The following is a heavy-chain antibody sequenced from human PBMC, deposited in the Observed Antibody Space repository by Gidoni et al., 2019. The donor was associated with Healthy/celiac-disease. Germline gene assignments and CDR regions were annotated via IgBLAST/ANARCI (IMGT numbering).Heavy chain of an antibody. Sequence: QVQLVESGGGVVQPGRSLRLSCAASGFTFSSYAMHWVRQAPGKGLEWVAVISYDGSNKYYADSVKGRFTISRDNSKNTLYLQMNSLRAEDTAVYYCARCAAAGKFLSYGMDVWGQGTTVTVSS. D-gene: IGHD6-13*01. CDR2: ISYDGSNK. CDR1: GFTFSSYA. J-gene: IGHJ6*02. CDR3: ARCAAAGKFLSYGMDV. V-gene: IGHV3-30*01.